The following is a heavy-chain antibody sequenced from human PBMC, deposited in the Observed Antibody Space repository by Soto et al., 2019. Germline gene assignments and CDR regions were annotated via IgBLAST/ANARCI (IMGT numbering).Heavy chain of an antibody. D-gene: IGHD3-22*01. J-gene: IGHJ4*02. CDR3: TPYYYDSSGYYCPFDY. Sequence: GGYLRLSCTASGFTYGDNALSWFRQAPGKGLVWVGFIRSKAYGGTTEYAASVKGRFTISRDDSKSIAYLQMNSLKTEDTAVYYCTPYYYDSSGYYCPFDYRGQGTLVTVSS. CDR1: GFTYGDNA. CDR2: IRSKAYGGTT. V-gene: IGHV3-49*03.